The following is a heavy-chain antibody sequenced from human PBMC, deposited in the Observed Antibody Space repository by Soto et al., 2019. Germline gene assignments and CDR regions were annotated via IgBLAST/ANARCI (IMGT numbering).Heavy chain of an antibody. D-gene: IGHD6-13*01. CDR2: ISSSSSYI. Sequence: EVQLVESGGGLVKPGGSLRLSCAASGFTFSSYSMNWVRQAPGKGLEWVSSISSSSSYIYYADSVKGRFTISRDNAKNSLYLQMKSLRAEDTAVYYCARNGGSSSWFNYYYGMDVWGQGTTVTVSS. J-gene: IGHJ6*02. CDR1: GFTFSSYS. V-gene: IGHV3-21*01. CDR3: ARNGGSSSWFNYYYGMDV.